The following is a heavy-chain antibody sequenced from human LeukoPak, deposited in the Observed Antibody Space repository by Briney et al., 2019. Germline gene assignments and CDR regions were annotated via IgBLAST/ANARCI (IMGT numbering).Heavy chain of an antibody. CDR2: NIPIFGTP. Sequence: SVKVSCKASGGSFSSYAITWVRQAPGQGLEWMGRNIPIFGTPTYAQKFQGRVTITADMGSSTAYLELTSLTSEDTARYFCAKQGAVRQDYYMDVWGSGTTVTVSS. CDR3: AKQGAVRQDYYMDV. D-gene: IGHD3-16*01. CDR1: GGSFSSYA. J-gene: IGHJ6*03. V-gene: IGHV1-69*06.